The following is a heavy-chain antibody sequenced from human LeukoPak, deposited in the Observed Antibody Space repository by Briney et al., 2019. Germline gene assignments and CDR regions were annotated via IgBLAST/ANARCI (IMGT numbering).Heavy chain of an antibody. Sequence: GGSLRLSCAASGFTFSSYGMHWVRQAPDKGLEWVAFIGYDGNNKYYADSVKGRFTISRDNSKNTLYLQMNSLRAEDTAVYYCAKVGGYGDYVWGQGTLVTVSS. V-gene: IGHV3-30*02. J-gene: IGHJ4*02. CDR3: AKVGGYGDYV. CDR1: GFTFSSYG. CDR2: IGYDGNNK. D-gene: IGHD4-17*01.